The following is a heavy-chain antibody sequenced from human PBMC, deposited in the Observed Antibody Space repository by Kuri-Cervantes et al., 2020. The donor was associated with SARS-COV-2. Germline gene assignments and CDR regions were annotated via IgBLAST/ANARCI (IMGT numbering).Heavy chain of an antibody. D-gene: IGHD5-24*01. CDR2: VYYGGST. Sequence: ESLKISCAVYGGSFSGYYWSWIRQPPGKGLEWIGYVYYGGSTNYNPSLKSRVTISADTSRNQFSLKLTSVTAADTAVYYCTRDHGSTIENDGMDVWGQGTTVTVSS. CDR3: TRDHGSTIENDGMDV. J-gene: IGHJ6*02. V-gene: IGHV4-59*01. CDR1: GGSFSGYY.